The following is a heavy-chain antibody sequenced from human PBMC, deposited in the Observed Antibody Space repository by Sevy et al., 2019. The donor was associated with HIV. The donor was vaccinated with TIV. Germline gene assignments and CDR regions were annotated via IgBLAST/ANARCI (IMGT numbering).Heavy chain of an antibody. CDR2: IDFTGNT. D-gene: IGHD1-1*01. Sequence: WETLSLTCSVSGGSISSYFWTWVQQSPGKGLEWIGNIDFTGNTDYSPSLKSRVTLSLDTSKSQFSLTLKSVTAADTAIYFCARDSTTRPRVLDYWGQGTLVTVSS. V-gene: IGHV4-59*01. CDR3: ARDSTTRPRVLDY. J-gene: IGHJ4*02. CDR1: GGSISSYF.